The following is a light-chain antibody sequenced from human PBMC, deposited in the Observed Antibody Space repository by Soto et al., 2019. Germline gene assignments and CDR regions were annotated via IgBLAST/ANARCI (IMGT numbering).Light chain of an antibody. CDR1: QGISDF. CDR3: QKYNSAPSLT. Sequence: DTQMTQSPSSLSASVGDRATITCRASQGISDFLAWYQQKPGKVPKLLIYAASTLQSGVPSRFSGSGSGTDFTLTISSLQPEDVATYYCQKYNSAPSLTFGGGAKVEIK. J-gene: IGKJ4*01. V-gene: IGKV1-27*01. CDR2: AAS.